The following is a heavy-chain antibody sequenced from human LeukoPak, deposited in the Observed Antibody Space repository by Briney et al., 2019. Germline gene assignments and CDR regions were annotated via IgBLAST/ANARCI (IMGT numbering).Heavy chain of an antibody. CDR1: GYTFTNYY. CDR3: ARDLPSGRYYDSSGYSAFDY. J-gene: IGHJ4*02. D-gene: IGHD3-22*01. CDR2: ISAYNGNT. Sequence: ASVKVSCKASGYTFTNYYFHWVRQAPGQGLEWMGWISAYNGNTNYAQKLQGRVTMTTDTSTSTAYMELRSLRSDDTAVYYCARDLPSGRYYDSSGYSAFDYWGQGTLVTVSS. V-gene: IGHV1-18*04.